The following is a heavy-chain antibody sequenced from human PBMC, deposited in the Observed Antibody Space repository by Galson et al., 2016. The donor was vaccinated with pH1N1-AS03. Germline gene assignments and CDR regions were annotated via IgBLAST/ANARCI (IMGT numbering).Heavy chain of an antibody. D-gene: IGHD6-13*01. CDR2: ISFSSTYI. J-gene: IGHJ6*02. CDR3: ARVLSPAAGHSLDD. V-gene: IGHV3-21*01. Sequence: SLRLSCAASGFTFSSHSMNWVRQAPGKGLEWVSAISFSSTYIYYADSVQGRFTISRDDAKNSLHLQMSSLRVEDTAVYYCARVLSPAAGHSLDDWGQGTTVTGSS. CDR1: GFTFSSHS.